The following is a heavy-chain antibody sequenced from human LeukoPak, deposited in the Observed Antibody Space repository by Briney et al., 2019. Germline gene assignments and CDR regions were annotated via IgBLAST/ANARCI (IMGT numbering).Heavy chain of an antibody. CDR2: IWYDGSNK. D-gene: IGHD3-22*01. CDR3: AKDLDYYYDSSGYYYPDAFDI. CDR1: GFTFDDYA. V-gene: IGHV3-33*06. Sequence: PGRSLRLSCAASGFTFDDYAMHWVRQAPGKGLEWVAVIWYDGSNKYYADSVEGRFTISRDNSKNTLYLQMNSLRAEDTAVYYCAKDLDYYYDSSGYYYPDAFDIWGQGTMVTVSS. J-gene: IGHJ3*02.